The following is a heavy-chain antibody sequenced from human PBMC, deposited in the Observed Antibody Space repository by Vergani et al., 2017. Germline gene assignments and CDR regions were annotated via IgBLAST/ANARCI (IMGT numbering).Heavy chain of an antibody. CDR2: ISYDGSNK. J-gene: IGHJ4*02. Sequence: QVQLVESGGGEVQPGRSLRLSCSAAGFPFSDYGVHWVRQAPGKGLEWVSVISYDGSNKYYADSVKGRFTISRDNSKNTLYLQMNSLRAEDTAVYYCARSGWELLDSFFDYWGQGTLVTVSS. V-gene: IGHV3-30*03. CDR3: ARSGWELLDSFFDY. CDR1: GFPFSDYG. D-gene: IGHD1-26*01.